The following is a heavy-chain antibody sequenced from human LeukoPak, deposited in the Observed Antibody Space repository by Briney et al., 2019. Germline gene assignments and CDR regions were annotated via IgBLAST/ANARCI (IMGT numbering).Heavy chain of an antibody. D-gene: IGHD2-2*02. J-gene: IGHJ5*02. V-gene: IGHV3-21*01. CDR1: GFTFSSYS. Sequence: GGSLRLSCAASGFTFSSYSMNWVRQAPGKGLEWVSSISSSSSYIYYADSVKGRFTISRDNAKNSLYLQMNSLRAEDTAVYYCARASDIVVVPAAIRYNWFDPWGQGTLDTVSS. CDR3: ARASDIVVVPAAIRYNWFDP. CDR2: ISSSSSYI.